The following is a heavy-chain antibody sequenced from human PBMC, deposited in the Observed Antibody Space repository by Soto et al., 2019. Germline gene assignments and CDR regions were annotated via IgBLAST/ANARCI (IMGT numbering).Heavy chain of an antibody. CDR2: IYYSGST. CDR3: ARSPTYYDFWSGYANWFDP. Sequence: SETLSLTCTVSGGSISSGDYYWSWIRQPPGKGLEWIGYIYYSGSTYYNPSLKSRVTISVDTSKNQFSLKLSSVTAADTAVYYCARSPTYYDFWSGYANWFDPWGQGTLVTVSS. V-gene: IGHV4-30-4*01. J-gene: IGHJ5*02. D-gene: IGHD3-3*01. CDR1: GGSISSGDYY.